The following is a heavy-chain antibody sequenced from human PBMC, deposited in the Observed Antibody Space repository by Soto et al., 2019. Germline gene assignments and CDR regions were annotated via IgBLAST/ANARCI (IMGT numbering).Heavy chain of an antibody. J-gene: IGHJ5*02. CDR2: INPHSGAT. V-gene: IGHV1-2*02. CDR3: VRARALGFSNWFDP. D-gene: IGHD3-10*01. Sequence: XSVKVSCKASGYIFSANYIHWVRQAPGQGLEWLGWINPHSGATNYSQKFLGRVTMSADTSASTAYLDLARLKSDHMAGYYWVRARALGFSNWFDPWRRGTLVTFSS. CDR1: GYIFSANY.